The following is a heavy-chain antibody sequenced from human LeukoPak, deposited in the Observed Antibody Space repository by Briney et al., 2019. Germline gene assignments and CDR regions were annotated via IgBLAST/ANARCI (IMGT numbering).Heavy chain of an antibody. V-gene: IGHV4-59*01. J-gene: IGHJ4*02. Sequence: PSETLSLTCTVSGGSLSSYYWSWIRQPPRKGLEWIGYIYYSGSTNYNPSLKSRVTISVDTSKNQFSLKLSSVTAADTAVYYCARNGDYGEIDYWGQGTLVTVSS. CDR2: IYYSGST. D-gene: IGHD4-17*01. CDR1: GGSLSSYY. CDR3: ARNGDYGEIDY.